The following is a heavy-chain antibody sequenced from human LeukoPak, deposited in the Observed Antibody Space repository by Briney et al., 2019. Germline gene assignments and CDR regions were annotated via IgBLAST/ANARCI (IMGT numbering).Heavy chain of an antibody. CDR3: AKEGPGSYSYFDY. CDR1: GFTFSSYG. V-gene: IGHV3-30*18. CDR2: ISYDGSNK. J-gene: IGHJ4*02. D-gene: IGHD1-26*01. Sequence: GGSLRLSCAASGFTFSSYGMHWVRQAPGKGLEWVAVISYDGSNKYYADSVKGRFTISRDNSKNALYLQMNSLRAEDTAVYYCAKEGPGSYSYFDYWGQGTLVTASS.